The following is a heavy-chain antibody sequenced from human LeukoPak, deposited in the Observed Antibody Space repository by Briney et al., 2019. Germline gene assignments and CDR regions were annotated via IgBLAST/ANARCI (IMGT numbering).Heavy chain of an antibody. V-gene: IGHV3-48*04. J-gene: IGHJ6*03. D-gene: IGHD1-7*01. CDR2: ISSSSSTI. CDR3: ARSTTGTTVFPAIYYYYYYMDV. Sequence: GGSLRLSCAASGFTFSSYSMNWVRQAPGKGLEWVSYISSSSSTIYYVDSVKGRFTISRDNAKNSLYLQMNSLRAEDTAVYYCARSTTGTTVFPAIYYYYYYMDVWGKGTTVTVSS. CDR1: GFTFSSYS.